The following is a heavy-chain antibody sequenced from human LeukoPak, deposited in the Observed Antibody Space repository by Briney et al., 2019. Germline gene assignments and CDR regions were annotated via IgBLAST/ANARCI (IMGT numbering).Heavy chain of an antibody. D-gene: IGHD5-12*01. J-gene: IGHJ3*01. CDR1: RGSITTHF. Sequence: SETLSLTCTVSRGSITTHFWSWIRQPPGRGLEWVAYLYYSGSTTYNPSLKGPATMSIDTFQNQFSLRLTSVTAADTAVYYCARGISGHERALAFDLWGPGTMVAVSS. CDR2: LYYSGST. V-gene: IGHV4-59*11. CDR3: ARGISGHERALAFDL.